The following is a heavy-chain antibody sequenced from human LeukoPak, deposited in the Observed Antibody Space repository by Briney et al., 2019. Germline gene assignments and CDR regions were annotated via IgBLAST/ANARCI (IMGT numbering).Heavy chain of an antibody. CDR3: ARDKIPGIAAAASSVAFDI. CDR1: GYTLTELS. Sequence: ASVKVSCKVSGYTLTELSMHWVRQAPGKGLEWMGGFDPEDGETIYAQKFQGRVTMTRDTSISTAYMELSRLRSDDTAVYYCARDKIPGIAAAASSVAFDIWGQGTMVTVSS. D-gene: IGHD6-13*01. J-gene: IGHJ3*02. V-gene: IGHV1-24*01. CDR2: FDPEDGET.